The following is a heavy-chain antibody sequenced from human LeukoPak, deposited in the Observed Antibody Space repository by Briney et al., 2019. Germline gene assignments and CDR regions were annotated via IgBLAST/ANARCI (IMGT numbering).Heavy chain of an antibody. CDR2: INHSGST. CDR3: ARTSVPAAISPYFFDS. Sequence: PSETLSLTCAVYGGSFSGYYWSWIRQPPGKGLEWIGEINHSGSTNYNPSLKSRVTISVDTSKNQFSLKLNSVTAEDTAVYYCARTSVPAAISPYFFDSWGQGTLVTVSS. J-gene: IGHJ4*02. V-gene: IGHV4-34*01. CDR1: GGSFSGYY. D-gene: IGHD2-2*02.